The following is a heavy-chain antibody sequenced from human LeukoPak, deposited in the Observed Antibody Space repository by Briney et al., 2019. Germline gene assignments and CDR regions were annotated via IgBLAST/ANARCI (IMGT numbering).Heavy chain of an antibody. J-gene: IGHJ4*02. V-gene: IGHV1-18*01. CDR1: GYTFTSYG. CDR3: ARDLTFGGVIGLDY. Sequence: ASVRVSCKTSGYTFTSYGISWVRQAPGQGLEWMGWISAYNGNTNYVQKFRGRVAMTTDTSTSTVYMDLRSLRSDDTAVYYCARDLTFGGVIGLDYWGQGTLVTVSS. D-gene: IGHD3-16*02. CDR2: ISAYNGNT.